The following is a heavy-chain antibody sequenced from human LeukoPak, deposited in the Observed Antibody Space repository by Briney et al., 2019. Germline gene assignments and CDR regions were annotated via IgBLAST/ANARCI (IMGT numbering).Heavy chain of an antibody. CDR2: IYYSGST. CDR3: ARCRDGYNFDY. J-gene: IGHJ4*02. V-gene: IGHV4-30-4*01. Sequence: KPSETLSLTCTVSGGSISSGDYYWSWIRQPPGKGLEWIGYIYYSGSTHYNPSLKSRVTISVDTSKNQFSLKLSSVTAADTAVYYCARCRDGYNFDYWGQGTLVTVSS. CDR1: GGSISSGDYY. D-gene: IGHD5-24*01.